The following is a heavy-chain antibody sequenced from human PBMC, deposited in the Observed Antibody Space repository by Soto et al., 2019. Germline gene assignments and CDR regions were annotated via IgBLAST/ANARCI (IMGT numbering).Heavy chain of an antibody. Sequence: ASVKVSCKASGYTFTNYVITWVRQAPGQGLEWMGWISTYNGNLNYAQKFQGRVTMTADTSTNTAYMDLRSLRSDDTAVYFCARAPAYYHDSRGPFDSWGQGTLVNVSS. CDR1: GYTFTNYV. CDR3: ARAPAYYHDSRGPFDS. V-gene: IGHV1-18*01. CDR2: ISTYNGNL. D-gene: IGHD3-22*01. J-gene: IGHJ5*01.